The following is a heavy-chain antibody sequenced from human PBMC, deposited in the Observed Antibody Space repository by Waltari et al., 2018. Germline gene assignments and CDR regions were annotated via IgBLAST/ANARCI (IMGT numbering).Heavy chain of an antibody. CDR1: GFTFSNYV. CDR2: IRGCSATK. J-gene: IGHJ4*02. Sequence: EVQLLESGGGLVQPGGSLRLSCAASGFTFSNYVMSWVRQAPGKGRGWVSSIRGCSATKHDAESVKGRFTISRDNSRNTLYLQMSSLRVDDTAVYYCARRPACSGGTCAFDYWGQGTLVTVSS. V-gene: IGHV3-23*01. D-gene: IGHD2-15*01. CDR3: ARRPACSGGTCAFDY.